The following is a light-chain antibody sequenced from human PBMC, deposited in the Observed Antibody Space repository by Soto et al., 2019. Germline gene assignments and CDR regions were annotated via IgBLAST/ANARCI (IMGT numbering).Light chain of an antibody. CDR2: GAS. CDR3: QQYGSSPYT. Sequence: EIVLTQSPGTLSLSPGERATLSCRASQSVSSSYLAWYQQKPGQAPRLLIYGASSRATGIPDRFSGSGSGTYFTLTISRLEREEFAVYYCQQYGSSPYTFGQGTKLEIK. J-gene: IGKJ2*01. V-gene: IGKV3-20*01. CDR1: QSVSSSY.